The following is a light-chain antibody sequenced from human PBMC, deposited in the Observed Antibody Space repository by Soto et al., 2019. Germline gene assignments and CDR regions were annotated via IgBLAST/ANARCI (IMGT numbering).Light chain of an antibody. J-gene: IGLJ3*02. CDR3: QSYDSSTPWV. Sequence: QSALTQPPSASGSPGQSVAISCTGTNSDIGNYNFVSWYQQHPGKAPKLMIYEVNKRPSGVPDRFSGSKSGNTASLTVSGLQPEDEADYYCQSYDSSTPWVFGGGTKLTVL. V-gene: IGLV2-8*01. CDR2: EVN. CDR1: NSDIGNYNF.